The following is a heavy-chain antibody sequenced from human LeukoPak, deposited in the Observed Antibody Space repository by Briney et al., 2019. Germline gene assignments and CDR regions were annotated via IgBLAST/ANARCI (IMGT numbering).Heavy chain of an antibody. D-gene: IGHD5-18*01. CDR1: GYSFTSYW. Sequence: GESLKISCKGSGYSFTSYWIGWVRQMPGKGLEWMGIIYPGDSDTRYSPSFQGQVTTSADKSISTAYLQWSSLKASDTAMYYCARLPDVDTAMERLHYFDYWGQGTLVTVSS. CDR3: ARLPDVDTAMERLHYFDY. CDR2: IYPGDSDT. V-gene: IGHV5-51*01. J-gene: IGHJ4*02.